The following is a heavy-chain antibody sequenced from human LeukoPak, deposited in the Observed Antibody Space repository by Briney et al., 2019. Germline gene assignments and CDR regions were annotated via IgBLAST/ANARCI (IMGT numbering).Heavy chain of an antibody. CDR3: ARHGTPFDY. Sequence: GESLKISCKGSGYSFTSYWIGWVRQMPGKGLEWMGIIFPGDSDIGYSPSFQGQVTFSADKSINTAYLQWISLKASDTAIYYCARHGTPFDYWGQGTLVTVSS. J-gene: IGHJ4*02. CDR1: GYSFTSYW. CDR2: IFPGDSDI. D-gene: IGHD6-13*01. V-gene: IGHV5-51*01.